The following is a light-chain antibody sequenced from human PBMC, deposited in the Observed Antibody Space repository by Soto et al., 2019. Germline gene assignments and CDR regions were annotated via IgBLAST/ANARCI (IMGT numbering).Light chain of an antibody. CDR3: CSYTSSDTHLV. CDR1: SSDVGGYNY. V-gene: IGLV2-14*01. Sequence: QSVLTQPASVSGSPGQSITISCTGSSSDVGGYNYVSWYQQHPGKAPKLMIYEVINRPSGVSSRFSGSKSGNTASLTISGLQAEDEADYYCCSYTSSDTHLVFGGGTQLTVL. CDR2: EVI. J-gene: IGLJ3*02.